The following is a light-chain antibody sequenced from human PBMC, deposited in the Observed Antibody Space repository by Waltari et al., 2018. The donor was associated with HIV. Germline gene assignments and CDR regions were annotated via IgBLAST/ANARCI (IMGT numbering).Light chain of an antibody. V-gene: IGLV2-14*03. J-gene: IGLJ1*01. CDR1: RSDVIAYKF. CDR3: SSSISTSTLV. Sequence: QSALTQPASVSGSPGQSITISCTGARSDVIAYKFVAWYQPRPGKAPKLIIYDVNNRPSGVSNRFSGYKSGNTASLTISGLQAEDEADYFCSSSISTSTLVFGTGTKVTVL. CDR2: DVN.